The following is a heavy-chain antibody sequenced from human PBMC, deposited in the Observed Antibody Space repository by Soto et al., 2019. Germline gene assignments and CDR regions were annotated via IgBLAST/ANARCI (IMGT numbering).Heavy chain of an antibody. CDR3: ARDGYSGYEGFDY. J-gene: IGHJ4*02. CDR1: GFTFSSYW. V-gene: IGHV3-7*01. Sequence: WGSLRLSCAASGFTFSSYWMSWVRQAPGKGLEWVANIKQDGSEKYYVDSVKGRFTISRDNAKNSLYLQMNSLRAEDTAVYYCARDGYSGYEGFDYWGQGTLVTVSS. D-gene: IGHD5-12*01. CDR2: IKQDGSEK.